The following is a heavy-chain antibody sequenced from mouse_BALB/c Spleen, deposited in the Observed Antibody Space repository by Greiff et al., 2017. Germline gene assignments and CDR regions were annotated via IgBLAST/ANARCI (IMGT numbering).Heavy chain of an antibody. J-gene: IGHJ3*01. CDR1: GFTFNTYA. CDR2: IRSKSNNYAT. Sequence: EVQLVESGGGLVQPKGSLKLSCAASGFTFNTYAMNWVRQAPGKGLEWVARIRSKSNNYATYYADSVKDRFTISRDDSQSMLYLQMNNLKTEDTAMYYCVRPPYYGYAYWGQGTLVTVSA. D-gene: IGHD2-9*01. CDR3: VRPPYYGYAY. V-gene: IGHV10-1*02.